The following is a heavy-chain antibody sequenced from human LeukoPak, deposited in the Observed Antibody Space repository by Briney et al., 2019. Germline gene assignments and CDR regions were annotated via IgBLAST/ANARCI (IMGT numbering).Heavy chain of an antibody. D-gene: IGHD4-17*01. J-gene: IGHJ4*02. CDR3: ARKRTPDTVTTPFDY. V-gene: IGHV4-4*02. Sequence: PSGTLSLTCAVSGGSISSSNWWSWVRRPPGKGLEWIGEIYHSGSTNYNPSLKSRVTISVDKSKNQFSLKLSSVTAADTAVYYCARKRTPDTVTTPFDYWGQGTLVTVSS. CDR1: GGSISSSNW. CDR2: IYHSGST.